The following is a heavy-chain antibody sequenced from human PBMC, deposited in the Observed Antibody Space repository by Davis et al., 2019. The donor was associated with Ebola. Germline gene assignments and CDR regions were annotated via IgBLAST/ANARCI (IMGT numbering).Heavy chain of an antibody. CDR3: AKGRAGSGWYWVDY. Sequence: GGSLRLSCAASGFTFSSYSMNCVRQAPGEVLEWVSYISSSSSTIYYADSVKGRFTISRDNSKNTLYLQMNSLRAEDTAVYYWAKGRAGSGWYWVDYWGQGTLVTVSS. V-gene: IGHV3-48*01. D-gene: IGHD6-19*01. CDR1: GFTFSSYS. J-gene: IGHJ4*02. CDR2: ISSSSSTI.